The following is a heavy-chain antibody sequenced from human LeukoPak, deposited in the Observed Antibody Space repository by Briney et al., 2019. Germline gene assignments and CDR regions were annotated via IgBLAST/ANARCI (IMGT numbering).Heavy chain of an antibody. J-gene: IGHJ5*02. Sequence: SETLSLTCTVSGGSISSSSYYWGWIRQPPGKGLEWIGSIYYSGSTYYNPSLKSRVTISVDTSKNQFSLKLSSVTAADTAVYYCARGGGFDPWGQGTLVTVSS. D-gene: IGHD5-12*01. CDR2: IYYSGST. V-gene: IGHV4-39*07. CDR3: ARGGGFDP. CDR1: GGSISSSSYY.